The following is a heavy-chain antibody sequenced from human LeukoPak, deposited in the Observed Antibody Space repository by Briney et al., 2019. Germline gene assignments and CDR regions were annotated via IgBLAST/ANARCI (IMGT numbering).Heavy chain of an antibody. CDR2: VSGRGDST. Sequence: GGSLRLSCAASGFSFSSYAMTWVRQAPGKGLEWVSSVSGRGDSTYYGDSVRGRFTISRDNSKNTLYLQMNSLRAEDTAVYYCGRVGCTGGNCKPYAYYATDVWGQGTTVTVSS. J-gene: IGHJ6*02. D-gene: IGHD2-15*01. CDR1: GFSFSSYA. CDR3: GRVGCTGGNCKPYAYYATDV. V-gene: IGHV3-23*01.